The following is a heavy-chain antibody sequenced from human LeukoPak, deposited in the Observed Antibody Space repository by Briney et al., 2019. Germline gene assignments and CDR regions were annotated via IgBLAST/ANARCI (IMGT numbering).Heavy chain of an antibody. CDR1: GFTFSSYA. J-gene: IGHJ4*02. D-gene: IGHD3-3*01. CDR2: ISGSDGRT. V-gene: IGHV3-23*01. Sequence: GGSLRLSCAASGFTFSSYAMSWVRQAPGKGLEWVSVISGSDGRTYYADSVKGRFTISRDNSKNTLYLQMNSLRADDTAVYYCAKQGCTSISCYTNYWGQGIQVTVSS. CDR3: AKQGCTSISCYTNY.